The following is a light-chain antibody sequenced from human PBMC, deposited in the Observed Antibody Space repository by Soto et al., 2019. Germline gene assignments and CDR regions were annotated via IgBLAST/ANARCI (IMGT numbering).Light chain of an antibody. CDR2: GTS. V-gene: IGKV3-11*01. CDR1: QRVSNY. CDR3: QPRSRWPRRS. J-gene: IGKJ1*01. Sequence: EIVLTQSPVTLSLSPGERATLSCRASQRVSNYLSWYQQKPGQAPRLLIYGTSTRATGIPARFSGSASGTHFTPAVSRLVPEAFAVYCCQPRSRWPRRSFGQGTQVEIK.